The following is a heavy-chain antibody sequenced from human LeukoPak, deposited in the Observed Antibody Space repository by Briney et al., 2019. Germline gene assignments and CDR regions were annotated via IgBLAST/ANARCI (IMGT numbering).Heavy chain of an antibody. CDR2: IYTSGST. CDR1: GFTVSDNY. CDR3: VREGVYSSGLDY. Sequence: QPGGSLTLSCAASGFTVSDNYMSWVRQAPGKGLEWVSVIYTSGSTYYADSVKGRFTISRDNSKNTLYLQMNRLRAEDTAVYYCVREGVYSSGLDYWGQGTLVTVSS. D-gene: IGHD6-19*01. J-gene: IGHJ4*02. V-gene: IGHV3-66*01.